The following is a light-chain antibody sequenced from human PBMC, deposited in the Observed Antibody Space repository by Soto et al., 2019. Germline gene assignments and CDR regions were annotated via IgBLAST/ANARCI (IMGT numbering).Light chain of an antibody. V-gene: IGKV1-39*01. Sequence: DIQLTQSPSSLCASVGDRRTMTCRASQSISTYLNWYQQKPGKAPKLLIYDASSLERGVPSGFSGSGSGTEFTLTISSLQPDDFATYYCQQYYSYPVAFGQGTKVDIK. CDR3: QQYYSYPVA. CDR1: QSISTY. J-gene: IGKJ1*01. CDR2: DAS.